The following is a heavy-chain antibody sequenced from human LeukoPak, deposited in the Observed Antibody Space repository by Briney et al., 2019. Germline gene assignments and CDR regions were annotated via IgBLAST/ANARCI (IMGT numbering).Heavy chain of an antibody. V-gene: IGHV4-59*01. J-gene: IGHJ4*02. D-gene: IGHD3-3*01. CDR3: ARGRWSGGPPFFDY. Sequence: PSETLSLTCTVSGGSISSYYWSWIRQPPGKGLEWIGYIYYSGSTNYNPSLKSRVTISVDTSKNQFSLKLSSVTAADTAVYYCARGRWSGGPPFFDYWGQGTLVTVSS. CDR1: GGSISSYY. CDR2: IYYSGST.